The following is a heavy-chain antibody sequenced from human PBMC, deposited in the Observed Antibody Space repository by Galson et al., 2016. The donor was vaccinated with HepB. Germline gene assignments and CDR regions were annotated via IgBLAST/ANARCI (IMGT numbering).Heavy chain of an antibody. V-gene: IGHV3-7*04. Sequence: SLRLSCAASGFTFTNYWMNWVRQSPGKGLEWVANIKHDGSEKYYVGSVKGRFTISRDNAKNSVYLQMNSLRVEDTAVYYCTRGEVWGQGTLVTVSS. J-gene: IGHJ4*02. CDR2: IKHDGSEK. D-gene: IGHD1-26*01. CDR3: TRGEV. CDR1: GFTFTNYW.